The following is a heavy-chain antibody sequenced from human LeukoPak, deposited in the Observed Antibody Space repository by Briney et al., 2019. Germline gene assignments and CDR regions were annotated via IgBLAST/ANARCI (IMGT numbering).Heavy chain of an antibody. D-gene: IGHD2-21*02. CDR2: ISTYNGDT. V-gene: IGHV1-18*01. J-gene: IGHJ4*02. CDR3: ARGIDCGGDCYAYYFDY. CDR1: GYTFTSYG. Sequence: ASVKVSCKASGYTFTSYGISWVRQAPGQGLEWMGWISTYNGDTNYAQKFQGRVTITADKSTSTAYMELSSLRSEDTAVYYCARGIDCGGDCYAYYFDYWGQGTLVTVSS.